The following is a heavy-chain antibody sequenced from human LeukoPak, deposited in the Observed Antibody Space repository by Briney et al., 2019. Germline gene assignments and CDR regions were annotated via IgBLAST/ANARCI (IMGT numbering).Heavy chain of an antibody. J-gene: IGHJ6*02. D-gene: IGHD3-22*01. CDR2: ICYSGST. V-gene: IGHV4-59*01. Sequence: SETLSLTCTVSGGSISSYYWSRIRQPPGKGLEWIGYICYSGSTNYNPSLKSRVTISVDTSKNQFSLKLSSVTAADTAVYYCARVYLNYDSSGYPLYYYSMDVWGQGTTVTVSS. CDR1: GGSISSYY. CDR3: ARVYLNYDSSGYPLYYYSMDV.